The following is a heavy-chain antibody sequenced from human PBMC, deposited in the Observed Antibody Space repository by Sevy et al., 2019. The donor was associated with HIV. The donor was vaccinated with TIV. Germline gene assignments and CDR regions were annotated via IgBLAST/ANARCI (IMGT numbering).Heavy chain of an antibody. J-gene: IGHJ4*02. CDR3: ARDDRVNSGSHIDY. V-gene: IGHV3-48*02. CDR1: GFTFSSYS. D-gene: IGHD3-10*01. CDR2: ISSSSSTI. Sequence: GGSLRLSCAASGFTFSSYSMNWVRQAPGKGLEWVSYISSSSSTIYYSDSVKGRFTISRDNAKNSLYLQMNSLRDEDTAVYYCARDDRVNSGSHIDYWGQGTLVTVSS.